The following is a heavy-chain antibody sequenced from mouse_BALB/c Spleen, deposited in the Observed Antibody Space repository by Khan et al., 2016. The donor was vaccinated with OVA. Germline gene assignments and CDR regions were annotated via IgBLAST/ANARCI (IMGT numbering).Heavy chain of an antibody. Sequence: QVQLKHSGPGLVSPSQSLSITCTVSGFSLSRYNIHWVRQPPGKGLEWLGMIWGGGGTDYNSTLKSRLSISKDNSKSQVFLQLNSLQTDDTAMYYCARAYYRYDGYYAIDYWGQGTSVTVSS. CDR3: ARAYYRYDGYYAIDY. CDR1: GFSLSRYN. V-gene: IGHV2-6-4*01. CDR2: IWGGGGT. J-gene: IGHJ4*01. D-gene: IGHD2-14*01.